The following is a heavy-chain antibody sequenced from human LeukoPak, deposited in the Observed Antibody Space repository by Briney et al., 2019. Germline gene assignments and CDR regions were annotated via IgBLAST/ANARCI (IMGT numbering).Heavy chain of an antibody. Sequence: QTGGSLRLSCAASGFSFSTFVMHWVRQAPGKGLERVAVISYDGSNKYYADSVKGRFTISRDNSKNTLYLQMNSLRAEDTAVYYCARAGDTYDILTGYSDYWGQGILVTVSS. CDR1: GFSFSTFV. V-gene: IGHV3-30*19. CDR2: ISYDGSNK. D-gene: IGHD3-9*01. J-gene: IGHJ4*02. CDR3: ARAGDTYDILTGYSDY.